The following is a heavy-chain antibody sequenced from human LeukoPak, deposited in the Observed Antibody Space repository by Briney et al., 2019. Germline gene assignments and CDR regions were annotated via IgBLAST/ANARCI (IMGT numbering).Heavy chain of an antibody. V-gene: IGHV4-59*01. CDR3: AREYSSFEY. CDR2: INYSGTT. D-gene: IGHD5-18*01. CDR1: GGSISGYY. Sequence: SETLSLTCTVSGGSISGYYWHWIRRSPGMGLEWIGYINYSGTTDYNPSLKSRVTISVDTSKNQFSLNLRSATAADTAVYYCAREYSSFEYWGQGILVTVSS. J-gene: IGHJ4*02.